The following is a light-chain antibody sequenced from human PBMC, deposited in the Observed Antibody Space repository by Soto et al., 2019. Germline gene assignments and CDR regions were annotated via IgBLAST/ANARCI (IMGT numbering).Light chain of an antibody. CDR3: SSFTTTYTHV. J-gene: IGLJ1*01. V-gene: IGLV2-14*01. CDR2: EVT. Sequence: LAQPASVSGSPGQSITISCSGTNSDVGAYNFVSWYQQHPGKAPKLLIHEVTLRPSGVSHRFSGSKSGNTASLTISGLQVEDEADYYCSSFTTTYTHVFGQGTKVTVL. CDR1: NSDVGAYNF.